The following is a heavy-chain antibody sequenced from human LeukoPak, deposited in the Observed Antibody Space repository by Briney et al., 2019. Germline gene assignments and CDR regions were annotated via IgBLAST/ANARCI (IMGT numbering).Heavy chain of an antibody. V-gene: IGHV3-64D*06. CDR3: VKDYDILTGYFDY. D-gene: IGHD3-9*01. J-gene: IGHJ4*02. CDR1: GFTFSSYA. CDR2: ISSNGGST. Sequence: GGSLRLSCSASGFTFSSYAMHWVRQAPGKGLEYVSAISSNGGSTYYADSVKGRFTISRDNSKNTLYLQMSSLRAEDTAVYYCVKDYDILTGYFDYWGQGTLVTVSS.